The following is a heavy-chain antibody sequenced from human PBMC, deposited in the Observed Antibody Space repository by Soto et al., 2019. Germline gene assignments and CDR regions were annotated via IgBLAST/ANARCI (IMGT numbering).Heavy chain of an antibody. CDR1: GGSFSGYY. CDR2: INHSGST. V-gene: IGHV4-34*01. D-gene: IGHD4-4*01. Sequence: PSETLSLTCAVYGGSFSGYYWSWIRQPPGKGLEWIGEINHSGSTNYNPSLKSRVTISVDTSKNQFSLKLSSVTAADTAAYYCARGSWYSNYVWFDPWGQGTLVTVPQ. CDR3: ARGSWYSNYVWFDP. J-gene: IGHJ5*02.